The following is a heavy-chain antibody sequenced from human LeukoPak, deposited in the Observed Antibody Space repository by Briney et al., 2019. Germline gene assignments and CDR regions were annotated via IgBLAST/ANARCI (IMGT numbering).Heavy chain of an antibody. V-gene: IGHV3-48*03. J-gene: IGHJ4*02. CDR2: ISTSGSTI. D-gene: IGHD3-22*01. CDR3: ARDGPAYYDSSGYSDY. CDR1: GFTFSNYE. Sequence: PGGSLRLSCAASGFTFSNYEMNWVCQAPGKGLEWVSYISTSGSTIYYADSVKGRFTISRDNAKNSLYLQMNSLRAEDTAVYYCARDGPAYYDSSGYSDYWGRGILVTVSS.